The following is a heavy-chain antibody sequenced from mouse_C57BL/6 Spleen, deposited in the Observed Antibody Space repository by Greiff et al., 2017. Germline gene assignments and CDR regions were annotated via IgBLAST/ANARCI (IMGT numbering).Heavy chain of an antibody. CDR2: ISDGGSYT. V-gene: IGHV5-4*01. CDR3: ARERTTVVMDY. J-gene: IGHJ4*01. D-gene: IGHD1-1*01. CDR1: GFTFSSYA. Sequence: DVQLVESGGGLVKPGGSLKLSCAASGFTFSSYAMSWVRQTPEKRLEWVATISDGGSYTYYPDNVKGRFTISRDNAKNNLYLQMSHLKSEDTAMYYCARERTTVVMDYWGQGTSVTVSS.